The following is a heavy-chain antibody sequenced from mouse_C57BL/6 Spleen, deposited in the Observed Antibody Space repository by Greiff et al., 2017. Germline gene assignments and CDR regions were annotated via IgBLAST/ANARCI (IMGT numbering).Heavy chain of an antibody. J-gene: IGHJ3*01. CDR2: INPNNGGT. CDR1: GYTFTDYN. D-gene: IGHD1-1*01. Sequence: VQLQQSGPELVKPGASVKIPCKASGYTFTDYNMDWVKQSHGKSLEWIGDINPNNGGTIYNQKFKGKATLTVDKSSSTAYMELRSLTSEDTAVYYFASQNYYGSSYWFAYWGQGTLVTVSA. CDR3: ASQNYYGSSYWFAY. V-gene: IGHV1-18*01.